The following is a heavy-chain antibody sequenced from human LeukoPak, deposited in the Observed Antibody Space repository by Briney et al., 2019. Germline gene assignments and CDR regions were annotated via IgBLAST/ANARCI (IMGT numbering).Heavy chain of an antibody. V-gene: IGHV3-49*04. J-gene: IGHJ4*02. D-gene: IGHD3-10*01. CDR1: GFTFGDYA. CDR2: IRSKAYGGTT. Sequence: GGSLRLSCTASGFTFGDYAMSWVRQAPGKGLEWVGVIRSKAYGGTTEYAASVKGRFTISRDDSKSIAYLQMNSLKTEDTAVYYCTRENMVRGVISNTYYFDYWGQGTLVTVSS. CDR3: TRENMVRGVISNTYYFDY.